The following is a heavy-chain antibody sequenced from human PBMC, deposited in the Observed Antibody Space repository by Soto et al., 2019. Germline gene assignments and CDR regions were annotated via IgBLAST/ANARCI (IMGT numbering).Heavy chain of an antibody. CDR2: IRSKPAGGTA. Sequence: GGSLSLSCTTSGYNFDDYALTWVRQAPGRGLEWVTFIRSKPAGGTAEYAASVKGRFTFSRDASRSIAYLQMNSLTTEDTAVYYCASHLYDPSGSHYLTLYYFDFWGQGTVVTVSS. CDR3: ASHLYDPSGSHYLTLYYFDF. V-gene: IGHV3-49*04. J-gene: IGHJ4*02. D-gene: IGHD3-22*01. CDR1: GYNFDDYA.